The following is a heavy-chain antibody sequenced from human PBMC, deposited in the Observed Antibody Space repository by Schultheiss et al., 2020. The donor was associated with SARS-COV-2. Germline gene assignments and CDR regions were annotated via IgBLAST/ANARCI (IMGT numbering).Heavy chain of an antibody. D-gene: IGHD2-15*01. V-gene: IGHV4-61*01. J-gene: IGHJ6*02. CDR1: GGSVSSGSYY. Sequence: SETLSLTCTVSGGSVSSGSYYWSWIRQPPGKGLEWIGEINHSGSTNYNPSLKSRVTISVDTSKNQFSLKLSSVTAADTAVYYCARGRCSGGSCYTRDYYYYGMDVWGQGTTVTVSS. CDR2: INHSGST. CDR3: ARGRCSGGSCYTRDYYYYGMDV.